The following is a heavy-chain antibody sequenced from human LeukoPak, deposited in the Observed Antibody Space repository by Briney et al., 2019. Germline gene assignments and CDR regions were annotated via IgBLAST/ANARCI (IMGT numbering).Heavy chain of an antibody. CDR2: VSYSGTT. J-gene: IGHJ4*02. V-gene: IGHV4-31*03. Sequence: SQTLSLTCTVSGDSVDSHGYYWNWIRQRSGKGLEWIGYVSYSGTTYYNPSLQSRVIMSRDTSENQFSLKLTSVTAADTAVYYCAREGSGYSHFDSWGQGTLVTVSS. CDR3: AREGSGYSHFDS. CDR1: GDSVDSHGYY. D-gene: IGHD3-22*01.